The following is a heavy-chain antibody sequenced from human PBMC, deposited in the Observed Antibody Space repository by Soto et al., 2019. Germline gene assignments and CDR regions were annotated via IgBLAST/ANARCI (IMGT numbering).Heavy chain of an antibody. CDR1: GYTFTRYG. D-gene: IGHD6-19*01. V-gene: IGHV1-18*01. CDR2: ITVNSGNP. Sequence: QVQLVQSGVEVKKPGASGKVSGKASGYTFTRYGIGLVRQAPGQGLEWMGWITVNSGNPNYPQKLQVRGPMTTHTATRTAYLALRSLTSDDTAVYYCGRGLGGGWYPFDYWGQGTLVTFSS. CDR3: GRGLGGGWYPFDY. J-gene: IGHJ4*02.